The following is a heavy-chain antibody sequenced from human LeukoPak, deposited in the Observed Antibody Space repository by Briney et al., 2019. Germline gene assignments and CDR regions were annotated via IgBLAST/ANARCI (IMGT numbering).Heavy chain of an antibody. V-gene: IGHV4-34*01. D-gene: IGHD2-15*01. CDR2: INHSGST. CDR3: ARARPIVVVVAATPGWFDP. CDR1: GGSFSGYY. Sequence: SETLSLTCAVYGGSFSGYYWSWIRQPPGEGLEWIGEINHSGSTNCNPSLKSRVTISVDTSKNQFSLKLSSVTAADTAVYYCARARPIVVVVAATPGWFDPWGQGTLVTVSS. J-gene: IGHJ5*02.